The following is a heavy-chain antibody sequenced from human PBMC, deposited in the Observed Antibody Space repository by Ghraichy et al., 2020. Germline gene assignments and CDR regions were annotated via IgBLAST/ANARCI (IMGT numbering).Heavy chain of an antibody. V-gene: IGHV1-18*01. Sequence: ASVKVSCKASGYTFTSYGISWVRQAPGQGLEWMGWISAYNGNTNYAQKLQGRVTMTIDTSTSTAYMELRSLRSDDTAVYYCARDLWSREEWDYYDSSGYYRRFDYWGQGTLVTVSS. J-gene: IGHJ4*02. D-gene: IGHD3-22*01. CDR3: ARDLWSREEWDYYDSSGYYRRFDY. CDR1: GYTFTSYG. CDR2: ISAYNGNT.